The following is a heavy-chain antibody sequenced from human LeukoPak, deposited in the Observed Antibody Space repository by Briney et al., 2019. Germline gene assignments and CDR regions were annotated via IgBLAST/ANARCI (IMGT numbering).Heavy chain of an antibody. CDR3: ASMVRGAAPDY. V-gene: IGHV4-59*08. CDR1: GGSISSYY. D-gene: IGHD3-10*01. CDR2: IYYSGST. J-gene: IGHJ4*02. Sequence: PSETLSLTCTVSGGSISSYYWSWIRQPPGKGLEWIGYIYYSGSTNYNPSLKSRVTISVDTSKNQFSLKLSSVTAADTAVYYCASMVRGAAPDYWGQGTLVTVSS.